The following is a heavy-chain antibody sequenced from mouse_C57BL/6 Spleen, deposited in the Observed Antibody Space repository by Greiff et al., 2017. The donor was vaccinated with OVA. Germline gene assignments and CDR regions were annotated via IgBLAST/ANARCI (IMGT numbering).Heavy chain of an antibody. Sequence: EVKLMESGGGLVKPGGSLKLSCAASGFTFSDYGMHWVRQAPEKGLEWVAYISSGSSTIYYADTVKGRFTISRDNAKNTLFLQMTSLRSEDTAMYYCARRRWLESFDYWGQGTTLTVSS. J-gene: IGHJ2*01. CDR1: GFTFSDYG. CDR3: ARRRWLESFDY. CDR2: ISSGSSTI. D-gene: IGHD2-3*01. V-gene: IGHV5-17*01.